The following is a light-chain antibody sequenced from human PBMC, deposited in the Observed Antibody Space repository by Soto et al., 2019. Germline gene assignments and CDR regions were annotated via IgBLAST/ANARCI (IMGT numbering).Light chain of an antibody. J-gene: IGLJ2*01. Sequence: SYELTQPPSVSVSPGQTASITCSGDKLGDKYGCWYQQKPGQSPVLVIYKDSKRPSGIPERFSGSNSGNTATLTISGTQAMDEADYYCQAWDSSTVVFGRGTKLTVL. CDR1: KLGDKY. V-gene: IGLV3-1*01. CDR2: KDS. CDR3: QAWDSSTVV.